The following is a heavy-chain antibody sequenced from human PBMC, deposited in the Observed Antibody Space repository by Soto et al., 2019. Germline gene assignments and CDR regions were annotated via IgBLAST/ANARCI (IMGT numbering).Heavy chain of an antibody. CDR1: GGSVSSGSYY. Sequence: QVQLQESGPGLVKPSETLSLTCTVSGGSVSSGSYYWSWIRQPPGKGLEWIGYIYYSGSTNYNPSLKIRVTISVDTSKNQFSLKLSSVTAADTAVYYCARDPAAAGTPGYWGQGTLVTVSS. V-gene: IGHV4-61*01. CDR2: IYYSGST. CDR3: ARDPAAAGTPGY. J-gene: IGHJ4*02. D-gene: IGHD6-13*01.